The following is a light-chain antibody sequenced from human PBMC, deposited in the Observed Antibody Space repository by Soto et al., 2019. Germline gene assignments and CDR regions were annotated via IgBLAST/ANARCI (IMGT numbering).Light chain of an antibody. CDR3: FSYTSSSSLV. Sequence: QSPLTQPASVSGAPGQSVTISCTGTSSDVGGHNYVSWYQQYPGNAPKLMIYAVTNRPSGISNRFSGSKSGNTASLTISGLQAEDEADYYCFSYTSSSSLVFGSGTKVTV. CDR2: AVT. V-gene: IGLV2-14*01. J-gene: IGLJ1*01. CDR1: SSDVGGHNY.